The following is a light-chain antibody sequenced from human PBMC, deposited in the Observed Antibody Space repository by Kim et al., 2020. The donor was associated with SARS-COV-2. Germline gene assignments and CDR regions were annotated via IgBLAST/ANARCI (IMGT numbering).Light chain of an antibody. CDR1: SSDVGAYNR. CDR2: DVS. CDR3: CSDAYRYTSYV. V-gene: IGLV2-11*01. Sequence: QSALTQPRSVSGSPGQSVTISCTGTSSDVGAYNRVSWYQQHPGKAPKLMIYDVSVRPSVVPDRFSGSKSGNTASLTISGLQAEDGADYYCCSDAYRYTSYVFVSGTKVTVL. J-gene: IGLJ1*01.